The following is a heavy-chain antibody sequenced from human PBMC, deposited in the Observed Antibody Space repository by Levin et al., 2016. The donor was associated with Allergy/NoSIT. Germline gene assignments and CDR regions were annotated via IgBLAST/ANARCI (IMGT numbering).Heavy chain of an antibody. D-gene: IGHD6-19*01. Sequence: ASVKVSCKASGYTFTSYAMHWVRQAPGQRLEWMGWINAGNGNTKYSQKFQGRVTITRDTSASTAYMELSSLRSEDTAVYYCARAGSSGMLTMYYFDYWGQGTLVTVSS. CDR1: GYTFTSYA. V-gene: IGHV1-3*01. J-gene: IGHJ4*02. CDR2: INAGNGNT. CDR3: ARAGSSGMLTMYYFDY.